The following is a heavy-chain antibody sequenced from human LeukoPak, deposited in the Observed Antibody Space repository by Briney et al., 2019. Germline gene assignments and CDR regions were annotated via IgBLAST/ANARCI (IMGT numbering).Heavy chain of an antibody. D-gene: IGHD4/OR15-4a*01. J-gene: IGHJ5*02. CDR1: GGTFSSYA. Sequence: SVKVSCKASGGTFSSYAISWVRQAPGQGLEWMGRIIPILGIANYAQKFQGRVTITADKSTSTAYMELSSLRSEDTAVYYCAREPMELSWFDPWGQGTLVTVSS. CDR3: AREPMELSWFDP. CDR2: IIPILGIA. V-gene: IGHV1-69*04.